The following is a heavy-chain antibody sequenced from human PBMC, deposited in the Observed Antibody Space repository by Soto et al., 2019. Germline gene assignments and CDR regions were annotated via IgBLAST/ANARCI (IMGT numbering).Heavy chain of an antibody. CDR1: GGSVCCYY. V-gene: IGHV4-34*01. J-gene: IGHJ3*02. CDR3: ASVWAGRRVTTFGVVMDS. CDR2: INHRGST. D-gene: IGHD3-3*01. Sequence: SAAPSRTCAVYGGSVCCYYWSWIRQPPGKGLEWIGEINHRGSTNYNPALKTRVTISVDTPKNQFSLKLSPVTAADTAVYYCASVWAGRRVTTFGVVMDSWGQGTMVTVSS.